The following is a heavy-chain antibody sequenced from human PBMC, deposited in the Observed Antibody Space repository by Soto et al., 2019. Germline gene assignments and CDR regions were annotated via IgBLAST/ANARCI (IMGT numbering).Heavy chain of an antibody. V-gene: IGHV1-2*04. CDR1: GYTFTGYY. D-gene: IGHD3-3*01. CDR2: INPNSGGT. J-gene: IGHJ6*02. Sequence: QVQLVQSGAEVKKPGASVKVSCKASGYTFTGYYMHWVRQAPGQGLEWMGWINPNSGGTNYAQKFQGWVTMTRDTSISTAYMEPSRLRSDDTAVYYCARAPHFWSGYSGGYGMDVWGQGTTVTVSS. CDR3: ARAPHFWSGYSGGYGMDV.